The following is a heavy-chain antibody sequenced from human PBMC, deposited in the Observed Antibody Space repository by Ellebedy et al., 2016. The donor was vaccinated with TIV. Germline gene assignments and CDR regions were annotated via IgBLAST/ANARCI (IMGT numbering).Heavy chain of an antibody. V-gene: IGHV3-21*01. CDR2: IGDSGTHI. CDR1: GFTVGSFG. J-gene: IGHJ4*02. CDR3: ARDPRPYLRYGHYDY. D-gene: IGHD3-9*01. Sequence: ESLKISCAASGFTVGSFGMNWVRHAPGKGLEWVSSIGDSGTHIYYADSVRGRFTISRDSAKNSLFLQMNSLRADDTAIYYCARDPRPYLRYGHYDYWGQGTLVTVSS.